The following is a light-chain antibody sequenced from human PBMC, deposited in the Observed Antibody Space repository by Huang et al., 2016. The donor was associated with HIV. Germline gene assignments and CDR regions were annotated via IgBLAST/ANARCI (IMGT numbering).Light chain of an antibody. CDR1: QSANSK. CDR2: GAS. Sequence: EIVMTQSPATLSLSPGERATLACRASQSANSKLAWYQQKPGQAPRLLIYGASTRATGVPGRFSGSGSGTEFTLTISSLQSEDFAVYYCQQYSKWPPNTFGQGTKLESK. J-gene: IGKJ2*01. V-gene: IGKV3-15*01. CDR3: QQYSKWPPNT.